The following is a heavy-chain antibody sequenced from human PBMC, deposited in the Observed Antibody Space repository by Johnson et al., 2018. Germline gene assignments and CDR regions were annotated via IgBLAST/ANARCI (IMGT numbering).Heavy chain of an antibody. D-gene: IGHD5-12*01. CDR1: GGPFSSYN. V-gene: IGHV1-69*02. CDR2: ILLLLGIA. CDR3: GRNEVDAAFDI. J-gene: IGHJ3*02. Sequence: QVQLVESGAAVKKPGSSVKVSCNASGGPFSSYNINWVRQTPGQGLEWMGKILLLLGIANYAQKFQGRVTITADKSTNTVYMELTSLRSEDTAVYYCGRNEVDAAFDIWGQGTMVTVAS.